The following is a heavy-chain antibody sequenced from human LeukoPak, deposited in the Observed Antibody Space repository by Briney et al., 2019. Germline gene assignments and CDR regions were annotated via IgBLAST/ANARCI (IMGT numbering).Heavy chain of an antibody. CDR2: INSDGSST. CDR1: GFTFSSYW. CDR3: ATGQGHGMDV. D-gene: IGHD1-14*01. J-gene: IGHJ6*02. Sequence: GGTLRLSCAASGFTFSSYWLHWVRQAPGKGLVWVSRINSDGSSTSYADSVKGRFTISRDNAKNTLYLQMNSLRAEDTAVYYCATGQGHGMDVWGQGTTVTVSS. V-gene: IGHV3-74*01.